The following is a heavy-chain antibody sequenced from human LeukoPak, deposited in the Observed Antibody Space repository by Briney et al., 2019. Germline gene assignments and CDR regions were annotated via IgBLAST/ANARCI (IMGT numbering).Heavy chain of an antibody. CDR2: IYHSGST. J-gene: IGHJ6*02. CDR1: GGSISSGGYY. V-gene: IGHV4-30-2*01. CDR3: ARLDCSGGSCYSEYYYYYGMDV. Sequence: SETLSLTCTVSGGSISSGGYYWSWIRQPPGKGLEWMGYIYHSGSTYYNPSLKSRVTISVDRSKNQFSLKLSSVTAADTAVYYCARLDCSGGSCYSEYYYYYGMDVWGQGTTVTVSS. D-gene: IGHD2-15*01.